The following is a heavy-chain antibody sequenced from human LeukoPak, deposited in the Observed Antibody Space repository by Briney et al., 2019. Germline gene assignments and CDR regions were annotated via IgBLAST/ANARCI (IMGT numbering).Heavy chain of an antibody. CDR1: GGTFSSYA. J-gene: IGHJ3*02. CDR2: IIPIFGTA. D-gene: IGHD2-15*01. CDR3: ARVSCSGGSCYYDAFDI. Sequence: GSSVKVSCKASGGTFSSYAISWMRQAPGQGLEWMGGIIPIFGTANYAQKFQGRVTITTDESTSTAYMELSSLRSEDTAVYYCARVSCSGGSCYYDAFDIWGQGTMVTVSS. V-gene: IGHV1-69*05.